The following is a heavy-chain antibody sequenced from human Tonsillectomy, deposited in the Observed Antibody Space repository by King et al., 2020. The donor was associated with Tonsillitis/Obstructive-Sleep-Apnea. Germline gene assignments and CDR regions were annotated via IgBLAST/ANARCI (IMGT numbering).Heavy chain of an antibody. V-gene: IGHV4-59*01. CDR3: ARGGLLWFRELFNGQFDY. CDR2: IYYSGST. J-gene: IGHJ4*02. CDR1: GGSISSYY. D-gene: IGHD3-10*01. Sequence: QLQESGPGLVKPSETLSLTCTVSGGSISSYYWSWIRQPPGKGLEWIGYIYYSGSTNYTPSLKSRVTISVDTSKNQFSLKLSSVTAADTAVYYCARGGLLWFRELFNGQFDYWGQGTLVTVSS.